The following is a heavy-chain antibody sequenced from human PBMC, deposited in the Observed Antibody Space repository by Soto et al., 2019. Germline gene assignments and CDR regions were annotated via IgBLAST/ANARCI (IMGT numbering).Heavy chain of an antibody. CDR2: ISSSSSYI. CDR1: GFTFSSYS. J-gene: IGHJ4*02. CDR3: AKARYYDCSGSHYYFDD. D-gene: IGHD3-22*01. Sequence: GALRLSCAASGFTFSSYSMNWVRQAPGKGLEWVSSISSSSSYIYYADSVKGRFTISRDNAKNSLYLQMNSLRAEDTAVYYWAKARYYDCSGSHYYFDDWGQGTLVTVSS. V-gene: IGHV3-21*01.